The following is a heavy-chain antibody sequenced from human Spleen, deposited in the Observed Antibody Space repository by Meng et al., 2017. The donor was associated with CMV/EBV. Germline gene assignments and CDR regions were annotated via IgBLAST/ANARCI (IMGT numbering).Heavy chain of an antibody. Sequence: GESLKISCAASGFTFSSYAMTRVRQAPGKGLEWVSLIYSGGSTTYYADSVKGRFTISRDNSKNTLYRQMNSLRAEDTAIYYCAKANNYAFDPWGQGTLVTVSS. CDR1: GFTFSSYA. CDR2: IYSGGSTT. D-gene: IGHD4-11*01. J-gene: IGHJ5*02. CDR3: AKANNYAFDP. V-gene: IGHV3-23*03.